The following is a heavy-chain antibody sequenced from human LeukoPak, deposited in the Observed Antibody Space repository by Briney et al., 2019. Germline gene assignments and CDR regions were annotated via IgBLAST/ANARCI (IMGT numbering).Heavy chain of an antibody. V-gene: IGHV3-11*04. CDR1: GFTFSDYY. Sequence: GGSLRLSCAASGFTFSDYYMSWIRQAPGKGLEWVSYISSSGSTIYYADSVKGRFTISRDNAKNSLYLQMNSLRAEDTAVYYCVREYSSSSGRAFDIWGQGTMATVSS. D-gene: IGHD6-6*01. CDR3: VREYSSSSGRAFDI. J-gene: IGHJ3*02. CDR2: ISSSGSTI.